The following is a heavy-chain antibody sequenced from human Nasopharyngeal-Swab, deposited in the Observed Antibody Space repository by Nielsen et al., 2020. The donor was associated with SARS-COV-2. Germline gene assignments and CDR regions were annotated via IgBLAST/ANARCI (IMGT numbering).Heavy chain of an antibody. V-gene: IGHV3-30*03. Sequence: WIRQPPGKGLEWVAFIAHDASNEYYGDSVKGRFSISRDRSKNTLYLQMDSLRGEDTAVYYCVRDAPAHYGAFYWGRGTLVTVSS. CDR3: VRDAPAHYGAFY. D-gene: IGHD4-17*01. J-gene: IGHJ4*02. CDR2: IAHDASNE.